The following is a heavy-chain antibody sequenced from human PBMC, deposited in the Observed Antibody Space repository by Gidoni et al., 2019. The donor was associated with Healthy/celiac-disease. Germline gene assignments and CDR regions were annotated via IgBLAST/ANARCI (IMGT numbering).Heavy chain of an antibody. V-gene: IGHV1-46*01. Sequence: VQLVQSGAEVKKPGASVKVSCKASGYTFTSYYMHWVRHAPGQGLEWIGIINPSCGSTSYAQKFQGRVTMTSDTSTSTVYMELSSLRSEDTAVYYCARSITIFGVVGLGHWGQGTLVTVSS. CDR3: ARSITIFGVVGLGH. D-gene: IGHD3-3*01. CDR2: INPSCGST. J-gene: IGHJ1*01. CDR1: GYTFTSYY.